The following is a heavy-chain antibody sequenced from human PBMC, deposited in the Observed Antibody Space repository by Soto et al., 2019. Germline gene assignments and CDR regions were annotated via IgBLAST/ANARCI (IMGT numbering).Heavy chain of an antibody. V-gene: IGHV4-39*01. Sequence: TTMALEWLLIICYGGSTHYNPSLESRVSISVDTSKNQFSLKLTSVTAADTAVYYCARHRMGEFRQVEGGIRNSVPVSAFLLNRSSDL. CDR3: ARHRMGEFRQVEGGIRNSVPVSAFLLNRSSDL. D-gene: IGHD3-9*01. CDR2: ICYGGST. J-gene: IGHJ2*01.